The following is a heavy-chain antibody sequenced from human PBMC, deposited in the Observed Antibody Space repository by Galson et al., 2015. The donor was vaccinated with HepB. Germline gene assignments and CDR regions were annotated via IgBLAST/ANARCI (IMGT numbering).Heavy chain of an antibody. Sequence: SLRLSCAASGFTFSSYAMHWVRQAPGKGLEYVSAISSNGGSIYYADSVKGRFTISRDNAKNSLYLQMNSLRAEDTAVYYCARDPGSGSYYDYWGQGTLVTVSS. D-gene: IGHD3-10*01. V-gene: IGHV3-64*04. CDR2: ISSNGGSI. CDR1: GFTFSSYA. J-gene: IGHJ4*02. CDR3: ARDPGSGSYYDY.